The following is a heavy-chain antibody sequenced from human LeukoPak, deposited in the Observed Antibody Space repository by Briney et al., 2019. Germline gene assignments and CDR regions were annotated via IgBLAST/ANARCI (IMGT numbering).Heavy chain of an antibody. D-gene: IGHD3-16*01. Sequence: SETLSLTCTVSGGSIRCRIHYWGWLRPPPGKGLEWIGSVHYRGSTYYNPSLKSRVTTSVDPSKNPVSLKLSTVTAADTAVYYCARHLGGNAFDLWAQGTMVTVSS. CDR1: GGSIRCRIHY. V-gene: IGHV4-39*01. CDR2: VHYRGST. CDR3: ARHLGGNAFDL. J-gene: IGHJ3*01.